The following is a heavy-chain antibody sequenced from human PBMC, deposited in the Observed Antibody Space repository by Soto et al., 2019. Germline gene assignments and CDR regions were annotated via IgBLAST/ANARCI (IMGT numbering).Heavy chain of an antibody. J-gene: IGHJ6*03. CDR2: ISASGGNT. CDR1: GFTFGSHA. CDR3: AKAKSISTFTSMDA. Sequence: VQLLESGGVLVQPGGSLRLSCAASGFTFGSHAMTWVRQAPGKGLGWVAGISASGGNTYYADSVKGRFTISRDSSDNTVYLQMDRVRVEDTAPYYCAKAKSISTFTSMDALGKGTTVTVSS. V-gene: IGHV3-23*01. D-gene: IGHD2-21*01.